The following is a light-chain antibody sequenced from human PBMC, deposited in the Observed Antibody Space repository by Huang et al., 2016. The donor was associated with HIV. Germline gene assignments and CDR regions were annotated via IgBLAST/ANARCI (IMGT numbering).Light chain of an antibody. V-gene: IGKV2-28*01. Sequence: DIVMTQSPLSLPVTPGEPASISCTSSQSLLHSNGYNYLDWYLQKPGQYPQLLIYVGSKGASGVADRCVGGGSGTDFTLQISRVEAEDVGVYYCMEDIQTFTFGQGTRLEIE. CDR3: MEDIQTFT. CDR2: VGS. J-gene: IGKJ5*01. CDR1: QSLLHSNGYNY.